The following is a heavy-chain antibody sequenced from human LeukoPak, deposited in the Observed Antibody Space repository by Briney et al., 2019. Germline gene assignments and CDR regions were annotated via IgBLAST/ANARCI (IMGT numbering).Heavy chain of an antibody. D-gene: IGHD3-10*01. J-gene: IGHJ4*02. V-gene: IGHV3-48*01. CDR1: GFTFSTYN. CDR3: ARDWTGDSDGIDS. CDR2: LRGDSETI. Sequence: GGSLRLSCEGSGFTFSTYNMNWVRQAPGKGLEWVSSLRGDSETIYYADSVKGRFTISRDNSKNTLYLQMNSLRAEDTALYYCARDWTGDSDGIDSWGQGTLVTVSS.